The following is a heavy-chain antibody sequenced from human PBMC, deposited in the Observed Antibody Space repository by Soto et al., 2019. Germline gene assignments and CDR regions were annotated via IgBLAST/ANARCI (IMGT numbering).Heavy chain of an antibody. CDR2: ISTYNGNT. V-gene: IGHV1-18*01. D-gene: IGHD3-22*01. Sequence: QVHLVQSGAEVKKPGASVKVSCKASGYTVITYGVSWVRQAPGQGLDWLGWISTYNGNTRYAERLQGRVIMTTATTTNTAYTELRNLRSDDKAVYYCARGPTDYYDNSANYFLDYWGQGTLVTVSS. J-gene: IGHJ4*02. CDR1: GYTVITYG. CDR3: ARGPTDYYDNSANYFLDY.